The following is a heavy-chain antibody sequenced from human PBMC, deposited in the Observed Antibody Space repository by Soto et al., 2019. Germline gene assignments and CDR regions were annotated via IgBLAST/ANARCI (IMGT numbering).Heavy chain of an antibody. Sequence: GGSLRLSCEASGFAIRSNAIHWVRQAPGKGLEWVAVISFEGSYKYYADSVKGRFTVPRDNSKNTVSLQMDSLTGEDSALYYCVRAAGIAAAGSSQGVLWGQGTLVTVSS. CDR2: ISFEGSYK. D-gene: IGHD6-13*01. V-gene: IGHV3-30*04. CDR1: GFAIRSNA. J-gene: IGHJ4*02. CDR3: VRAAGIAAAGSSQGVL.